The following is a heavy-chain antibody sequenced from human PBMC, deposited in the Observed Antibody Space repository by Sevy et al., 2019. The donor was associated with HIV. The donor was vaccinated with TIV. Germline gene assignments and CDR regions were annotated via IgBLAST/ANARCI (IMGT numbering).Heavy chain of an antibody. Sequence: GGSLRLSCAASGFTFSSYGMHWVRQAPGKGLEWVAVISYDGSNKYYADSVKGRFTISRDNSKNTLSLQMNSLRPEDTAVYYWAKDQGGYSYGLPGYYYYGMDVWGQGTTVTVSS. D-gene: IGHD5-18*01. V-gene: IGHV3-30*18. CDR3: AKDQGGYSYGLPGYYYYGMDV. J-gene: IGHJ6*02. CDR2: ISYDGSNK. CDR1: GFTFSSYG.